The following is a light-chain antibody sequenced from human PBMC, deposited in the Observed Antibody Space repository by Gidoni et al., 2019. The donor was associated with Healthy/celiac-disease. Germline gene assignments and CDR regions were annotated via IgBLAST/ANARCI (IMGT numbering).Light chain of an antibody. CDR3: QQYYSTPLT. CDR2: WAS. CDR1: QSVLYSSNNENY. J-gene: IGKJ4*01. V-gene: IGKV4-1*01. Sequence: DIVTTQSPDSLAASLGERATINCTSSQSVLYSSNNENYLSWYQQKPGQPPELLIYWASTRESGVPDRFSGSGSGTDFTLTISSLQAEDVAVYYCQQYYSTPLTFGGGTKVEIK.